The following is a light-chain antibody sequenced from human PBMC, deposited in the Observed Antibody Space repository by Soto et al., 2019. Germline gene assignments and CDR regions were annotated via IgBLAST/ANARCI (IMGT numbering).Light chain of an antibody. J-gene: IGKJ5*01. CDR2: DAS. Sequence: VLEQSPAALSLYQGERATLSCRASQSVSSYLAWYQQKPGQAPRLLIYDASNRATGIPARFSGSGSGTDFTLTISSLEPEDFAVYYCQQYGSSPSTFGQGTRLEIK. CDR3: QQYGSSPST. CDR1: QSVSSY. V-gene: IGKV3-11*01.